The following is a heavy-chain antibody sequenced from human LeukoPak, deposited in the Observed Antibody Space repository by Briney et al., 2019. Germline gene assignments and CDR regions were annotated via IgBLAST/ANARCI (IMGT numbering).Heavy chain of an antibody. CDR1: GGSIRSFS. D-gene: IGHD2-15*01. CDR3: ARGYCSGGGCGPFRHFDS. J-gene: IGHJ4*02. V-gene: IGHV4-59*12. Sequence: SETLSLTCTVSGGSIRSFSWSWMRQPPGKGLEWIGYIYYSGSTNYNPSLKSRVTISIDTSKNQFSLKLTSVTAADTAVYYCARGYCSGGGCGPFRHFDSWGQGTLVTVSS. CDR2: IYYSGST.